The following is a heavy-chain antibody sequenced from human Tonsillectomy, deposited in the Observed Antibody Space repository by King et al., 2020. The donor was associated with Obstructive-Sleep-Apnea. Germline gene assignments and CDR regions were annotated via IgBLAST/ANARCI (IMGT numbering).Heavy chain of an antibody. CDR1: GGSISSTNW. CDR3: ARVILEPGEAYFDF. Sequence: VQLQESGPGLVKPSGTLSLTCAVSGGSISSTNWWSWVRQSPGKGLEWIGEIFHSGSTKYNPSLRSRVTISVDKSKDQFSLKLTSLTAADTAMYYCARVILEPGEAYFDFWGQGTLVTVSS. D-gene: IGHD3-10*01. V-gene: IGHV4-4*02. CDR2: IFHSGST. J-gene: IGHJ4*02.